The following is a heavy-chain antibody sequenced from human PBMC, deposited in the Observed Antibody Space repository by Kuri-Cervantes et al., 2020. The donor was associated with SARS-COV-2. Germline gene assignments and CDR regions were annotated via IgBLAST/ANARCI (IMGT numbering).Heavy chain of an antibody. V-gene: IGHV1-69*13. CDR1: GGTLSSYA. CDR2: IIPIFAKA. D-gene: IGHD3-22*01. CDR3: ARGPGLSDSRGYYYSY. Sequence: SVKVSCKASGGTLSSYAISWVRQAPGQGLEWMGGIIPIFAKANYAQKFQGRVTITADQSTSTAYMELSSLRSEDTAVYYCARGPGLSDSRGYYYSYWGQGTLVTDSS. J-gene: IGHJ4*02.